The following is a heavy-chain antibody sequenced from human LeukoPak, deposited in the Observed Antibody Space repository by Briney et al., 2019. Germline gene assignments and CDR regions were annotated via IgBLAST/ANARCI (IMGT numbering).Heavy chain of an antibody. CDR1: GGSISSYY. Sequence: SETLSLTCTVSGGSISSYYWGWIRQPPGKGLEWIGYIYHSGGTDYNPSLKSRVTISVDTSKKQFSLKLSSVTAADTAVYYCALTISVAGSNWFDPWGQGTLVIVSS. D-gene: IGHD6-19*01. CDR3: ALTISVAGSNWFDP. V-gene: IGHV4-59*01. CDR2: IYHSGGT. J-gene: IGHJ5*02.